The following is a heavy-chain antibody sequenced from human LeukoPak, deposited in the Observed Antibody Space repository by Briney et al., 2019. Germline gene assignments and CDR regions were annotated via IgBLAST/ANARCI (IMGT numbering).Heavy chain of an antibody. Sequence: ASVKVSCKASGYTFTCYFMHWVRHAPGQGLEWMGWINPNSGGTNYAQNFQGRVTMTRDTSITTAYMQLSSLRSDDTAVYYCARVYYGSGSKLGDWFDPWGQGTLVTVSS. J-gene: IGHJ5*02. CDR1: GYTFTCYF. CDR2: INPNSGGT. D-gene: IGHD3-10*01. CDR3: ARVYYGSGSKLGDWFDP. V-gene: IGHV1-2*02.